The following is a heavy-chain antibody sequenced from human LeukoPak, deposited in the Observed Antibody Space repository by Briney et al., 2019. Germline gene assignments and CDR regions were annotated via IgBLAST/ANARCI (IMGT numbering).Heavy chain of an antibody. D-gene: IGHD5-18*01. CDR3: ARDPGGDTAVGTFDY. V-gene: IGHV3-48*01. CDR1: GFSFANHG. CDR2: ISSSGTFI. Sequence: GGSLRLSCAVSGFSFANHGMSWVRQAPGKGLEWVSYISSSGTFIFYADSVKGRFTISRDNAQNSLYLHMNSLRVEDTSVYYCARDPGGDTAVGTFDYWGQGALVTVSS. J-gene: IGHJ4*02.